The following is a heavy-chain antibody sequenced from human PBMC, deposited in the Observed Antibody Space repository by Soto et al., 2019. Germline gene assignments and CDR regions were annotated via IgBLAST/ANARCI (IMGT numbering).Heavy chain of an antibody. D-gene: IGHD5-12*01. V-gene: IGHV1-69*14. CDR3: VRVVAIPGYPDN. CDR1: GATFSSYA. J-gene: IGHJ4*02. Sequence: QVQLVQSGAEVRQPASSVKVSCKTSGATFSSYAITWVRQAPGQGLEWMGGIVPTVYTSTYAKKFQGRVTITADKFTTTVYMELSSLRSDDTAVYYCVRVVAIPGYPDNWGQGTLVTVSS. CDR2: IVPTVYTS.